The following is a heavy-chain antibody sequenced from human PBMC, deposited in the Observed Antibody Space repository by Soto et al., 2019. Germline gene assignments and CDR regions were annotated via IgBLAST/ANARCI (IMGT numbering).Heavy chain of an antibody. D-gene: IGHD6-13*01. CDR2: IYHSGST. V-gene: IGHV4-4*02. CDR1: GGSISSSNW. Sequence: QVQLQESGPGLVKPSGTLSLTCAVSGGSISSSNWWSWVRQPPGKGLEWIGEIYHSGSTNYNPSLKSRVNKSVDKSKNQFFLKLSSVIAADTAVYYCARSLAQIEMYSSSYSYFDLWGRGTLVTLSS. J-gene: IGHJ2*01. CDR3: ARSLAQIEMYSSSYSYFDL.